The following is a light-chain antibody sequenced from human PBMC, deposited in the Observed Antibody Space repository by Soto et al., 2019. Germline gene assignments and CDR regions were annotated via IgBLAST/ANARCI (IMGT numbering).Light chain of an antibody. J-gene: IGLJ1*01. Sequence: QSVLTQPPSVSGAPGQRVTISCTGSSSNIGAGYDLHWYQQLPETAPMLLIYDNNNRPSGVPDRFSGSKSGTSASLAIAGLQAEDEADYYCQSYDSSLNCVFGAGTQVTV. CDR1: SSNIGAGYD. V-gene: IGLV1-40*01. CDR3: QSYDSSLNCV. CDR2: DNN.